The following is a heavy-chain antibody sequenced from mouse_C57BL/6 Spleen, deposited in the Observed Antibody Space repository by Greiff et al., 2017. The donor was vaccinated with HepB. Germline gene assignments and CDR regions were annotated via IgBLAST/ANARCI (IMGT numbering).Heavy chain of an antibody. V-gene: IGHV5-4*03. CDR3: GMDY. CDR1: GFTFSSYA. CDR2: ISDGGSYT. J-gene: IGHJ4*01. Sequence: EVKLVESGGGLVKPGGSLKLSCAASGFTFSSYAMSWVRQTPEKRLEWVATISDGGSYTYYPDNVKGRFTISRDNAKNNLYLQMSHRKSEETAMYYCGMDYWGQGTSVTVSA.